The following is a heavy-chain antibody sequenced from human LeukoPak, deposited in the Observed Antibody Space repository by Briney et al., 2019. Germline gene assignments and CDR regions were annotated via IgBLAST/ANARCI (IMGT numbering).Heavy chain of an antibody. V-gene: IGHV3-74*01. D-gene: IGHD3-22*01. Sequence: GGSLRLSCAASGFTFSSSWMHWVRQAPGKGLVWVSRINGDGSSTDYADSVKGRSTISRDNAKNTLYLQMNSLRAEDTAVYYCARVGDYYEGSGYYRVMPIDYWGQGTLVTVPS. J-gene: IGHJ4*02. CDR3: ARVGDYYEGSGYYRVMPIDY. CDR1: GFTFSSSW. CDR2: INGDGSST.